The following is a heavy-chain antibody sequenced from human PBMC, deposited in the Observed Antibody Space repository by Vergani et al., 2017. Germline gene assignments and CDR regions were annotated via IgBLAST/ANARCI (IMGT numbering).Heavy chain of an antibody. V-gene: IGHV4-34*01. D-gene: IGHD4-11*01. CDR1: GWSFTSYH. J-gene: IGHJ6*03. CDR3: ARVNTETNGHLYYYYYMDV. CDR2: IDHTGRH. Sequence: QVQLQQWGGGLLKPSETLSLTCVVNGWSFTSYHWTWIRQSPGEGLEWVGDIDHTGRHDYNPSLKSRLTMSVHKSRNQFSLTLNSVTATDTAIYFCARVNTETNGHLYYYYYMDVWGQGTAVTVS.